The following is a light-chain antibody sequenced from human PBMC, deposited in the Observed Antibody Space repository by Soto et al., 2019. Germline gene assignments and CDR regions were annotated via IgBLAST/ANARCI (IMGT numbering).Light chain of an antibody. CDR1: SYNIGAGYE. V-gene: IGLV1-40*01. CDR2: ENN. Sequence: QSVLTQPPSVSEAPGQRVTISCTGSSYNIGAGYEAHWYQQVPGTAPKLLIYENNNRPSGVPDRFSGSKSGTSASLAITGLQSEDEAEYYCQSYDSSRSGYVFGTGTKLTVL. CDR3: QSYDSSRSGYV. J-gene: IGLJ1*01.